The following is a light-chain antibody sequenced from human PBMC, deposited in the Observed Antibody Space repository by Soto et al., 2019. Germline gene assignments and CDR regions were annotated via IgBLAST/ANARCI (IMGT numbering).Light chain of an antibody. CDR1: SSNIGSRH. CDR2: KDD. Sequence: QSVLTQPPSASGTPGQRATISCSGSSSNIGSRHVYWYQQVPGAAPKLLIYKDDQRPSGVPDRFSGSKSGTSASLAISGLRSEDEADYYCAPWDDSLSGWVFGGGTKLTVL. CDR3: APWDDSLSGWV. J-gene: IGLJ3*02. V-gene: IGLV1-47*01.